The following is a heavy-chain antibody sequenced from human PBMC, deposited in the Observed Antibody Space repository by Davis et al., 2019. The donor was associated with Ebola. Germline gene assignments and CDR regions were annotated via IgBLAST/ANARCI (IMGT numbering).Heavy chain of an antibody. CDR1: DGSISRSHW. CDR3: ARALRGCSRTSCYLDD. CDR2: IFDSGST. V-gene: IGHV4-4*02. Sequence: PSETLSLTCAVSDGSISRSHWGNWVRQPPGKGLEWIGEIFDSGSTNYNPSLKSRITISVDKSKNEFSLKLSSVTAADSAVYYCARALRGCSRTSCYLDDWGRGTLVTVSS. D-gene: IGHD2-2*01. J-gene: IGHJ4*02.